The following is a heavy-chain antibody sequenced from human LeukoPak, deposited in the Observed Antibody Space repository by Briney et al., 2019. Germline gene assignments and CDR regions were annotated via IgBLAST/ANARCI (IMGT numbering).Heavy chain of an antibody. V-gene: IGHV3-23*01. J-gene: IGHJ4*02. CDR3: AKDILVLRFSPGGY. CDR2: ISGSGVCS. D-gene: IGHD3-3*01. Sequence: GGSVTLSRLASVLSFRNQALRWLGQAPATGREGVSAISGSGVCSYYAHSLNARFTIPRDNPNNPLYLQTNTQPADRRPDCYCAKDILVLRFSPGGYWGEGTLVTVSS. CDR1: VLSFRNQA.